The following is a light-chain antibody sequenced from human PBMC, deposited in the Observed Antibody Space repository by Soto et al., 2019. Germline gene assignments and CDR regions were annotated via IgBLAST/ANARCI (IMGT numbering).Light chain of an antibody. V-gene: IGKV1-5*03. CDR3: KHYNSYSEA. J-gene: IGKJ1*01. Sequence: DIQMTQSPSTLSGSVGDRVTITCRASQTISSWLAWYQQKPGKAPKLLIYKAYTLKSGVPSRFSGSGSRTEFTLTIRSLQPDDFATYYCKHYNSYSEAFGQGTKVDIK. CDR2: KAY. CDR1: QTISSW.